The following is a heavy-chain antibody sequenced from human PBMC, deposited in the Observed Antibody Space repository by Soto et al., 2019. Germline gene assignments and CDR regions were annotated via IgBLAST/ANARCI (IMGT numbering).Heavy chain of an antibody. CDR3: ASQRDTAMVFDY. D-gene: IGHD5-18*01. Sequence: SETLSLTCAVYGGSFRGYYWSWIRQPPGKGLECIGEINHSGSTNYNPSLKSRATISVDTSKNQFSLKMDSATAADTAVYYCASQRDTAMVFDYWGQGTLVTVS. J-gene: IGHJ4*02. CDR2: INHSGST. CDR1: GGSFRGYY. V-gene: IGHV4-34*01.